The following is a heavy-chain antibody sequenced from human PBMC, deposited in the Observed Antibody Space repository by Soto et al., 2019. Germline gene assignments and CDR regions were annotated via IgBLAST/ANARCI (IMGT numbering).Heavy chain of an antibody. D-gene: IGHD2-8*01. CDR3: ARDEVNAPNWIER. Sequence: ASVXVSFKSVCYSFMNYGITVFLQAPGQGLEWMGWISGYNGNTKYADKLQGRVTMTTDTSTTTAYMELRSLRSDDTAVYYCARDEVNAPNWIERWGPGPLVTV. CDR1: CYSFMNYG. CDR2: ISGYNGNT. J-gene: IGHJ5*02. V-gene: IGHV1-18*01.